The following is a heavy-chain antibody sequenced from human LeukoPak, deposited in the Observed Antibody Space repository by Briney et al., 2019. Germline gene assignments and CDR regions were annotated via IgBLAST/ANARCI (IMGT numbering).Heavy chain of an antibody. CDR3: ARGPWRYCSGGSCYFDY. J-gene: IGHJ4*02. V-gene: IGHV3-7*01. D-gene: IGHD2-15*01. Sequence: GGSLRLSCAASGFTFSSYWMSWVRQAPGKGLEWVANIKQDGSEKYYVDSVKGRFTISRDNAKNSLYLQMNSLRAEDTAVYYCARGPWRYCSGGSCYFDYWGQGTLVTVSS. CDR1: GFTFSSYW. CDR2: IKQDGSEK.